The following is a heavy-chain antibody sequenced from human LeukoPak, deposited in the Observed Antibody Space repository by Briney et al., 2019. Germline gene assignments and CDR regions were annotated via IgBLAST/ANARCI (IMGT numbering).Heavy chain of an antibody. CDR3: ARVNRYSGTHSQWFDP. D-gene: IGHD1-26*01. J-gene: IGHJ5*02. CDR2: TIPRFGTA. CDR1: GGTFSINV. V-gene: IGHV1-69*05. Sequence: SVNVSCKASGGTFSINVISWVRQAAGQGLEWMGGTIPRFGTANYAQKFQGRVTITTDESTNTAYMELSRLRSEDTAVYYCARVNRYSGTHSQWFDPWGQGTLVTVSS.